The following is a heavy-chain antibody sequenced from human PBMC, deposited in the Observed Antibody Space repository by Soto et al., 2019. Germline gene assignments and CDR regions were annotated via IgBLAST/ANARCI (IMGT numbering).Heavy chain of an antibody. Sequence: GGSLRLSCAASGFRFRTRAMSWVRQAPGKGLEWVASIRRGGDSTYYADSVKGRFAVSRDNSNVTLYLQMDSLRVEDTAIYYCTTHEEGAPWAGGFDSWGQGTLVTVPQ. V-gene: IGHV3-23*01. CDR2: IRRGGDST. CDR3: TTHEEGAPWAGGFDS. D-gene: IGHD1-26*01. J-gene: IGHJ5*01. CDR1: GFRFRTRA.